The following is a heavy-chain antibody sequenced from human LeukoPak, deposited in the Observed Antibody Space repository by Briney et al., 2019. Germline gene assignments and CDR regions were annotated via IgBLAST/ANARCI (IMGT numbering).Heavy chain of an antibody. D-gene: IGHD6-19*01. CDR1: AFTFRSYA. CDR3: AKPVAGSSLGAFDI. CDR2: ISGSGGST. Sequence: GGSLRLSCAASAFTFRSYAMSWVRQAGGKGLEWVSAISGSGGSTYYADSVKGRFTISRDNSRSTLYLQTNSLRVEDTAVYYCAKPVAGSSLGAFDIWGQGTMVTVSS. V-gene: IGHV3-23*01. J-gene: IGHJ3*02.